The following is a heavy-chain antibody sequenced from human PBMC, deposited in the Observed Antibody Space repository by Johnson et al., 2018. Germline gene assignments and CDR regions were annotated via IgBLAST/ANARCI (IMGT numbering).Heavy chain of an antibody. CDR3: ARGVDAGVDD. CDR1: GYTFSTLD. J-gene: IGHJ4*02. Sequence: QVQLVQSGAGVKKSGASVKVSCKASGYTFSTLDINWMRQAAGQGLEWMGWMSPNSGKTGYAQKFQGRVSMTRDTSISTAYMERSSLTSEDTAIYYCARGVDAGVDDWGQGTLVTVAS. D-gene: IGHD7-27*01. V-gene: IGHV1-8*02. CDR2: MSPNSGKT.